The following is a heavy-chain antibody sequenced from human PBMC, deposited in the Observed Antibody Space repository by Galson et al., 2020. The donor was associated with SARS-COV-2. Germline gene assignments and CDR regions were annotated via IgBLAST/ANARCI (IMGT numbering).Heavy chain of an antibody. CDR3: ARYNWNDVDYYYYMDV. V-gene: IGHV4-59*01. CDR2: IYYSGST. CDR1: GGSISSYY. J-gene: IGHJ6*03. Sequence: SETLSLTCTVSGGSISSYYWSWIRQPPGKGLEWIGYIYYSGSTKYNPSLKSRVTTSVDTSKNQFSLKLSSVTAADTAVYYCARYNWNDVDYYYYMDVWGKGTTVIVSS. D-gene: IGHD1-20*01.